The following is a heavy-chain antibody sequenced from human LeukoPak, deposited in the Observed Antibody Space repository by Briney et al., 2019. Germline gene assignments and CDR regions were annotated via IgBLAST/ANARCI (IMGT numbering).Heavy chain of an antibody. Sequence: GGSLRLSCAASRFTFSNYGMNWVRQAPGKGLEWVSSISSSGSDIYYADSVKGRFTISRDNAKNSLYLQMNSLRAEDTAVYYCAREEYSSGWYDFDYWGQGTLVTVSS. CDR1: RFTFSNYG. CDR2: ISSSGSDI. V-gene: IGHV3-21*01. D-gene: IGHD6-19*01. J-gene: IGHJ4*02. CDR3: AREEYSSGWYDFDY.